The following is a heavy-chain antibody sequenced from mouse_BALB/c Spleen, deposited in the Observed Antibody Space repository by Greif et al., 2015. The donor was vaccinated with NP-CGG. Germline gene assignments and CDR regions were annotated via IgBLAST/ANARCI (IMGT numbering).Heavy chain of an antibody. J-gene: IGHJ4*01. D-gene: IGHD2-10*02. Sequence: EVQLQQSGAELVRSGASVKLSCTASGFNIKDYYMHWVKQRPEQGLEWIGWIDPGNGDTEYAPKFQGKATMTADTSSNTAYLQLSSLTSEDTAVYYCTPYGNYDYYAMDYWGQGTSVTVSS. V-gene: IGHV14-4*02. CDR2: IDPGNGDT. CDR1: GFNIKDYY. CDR3: TPYGNYDYYAMDY.